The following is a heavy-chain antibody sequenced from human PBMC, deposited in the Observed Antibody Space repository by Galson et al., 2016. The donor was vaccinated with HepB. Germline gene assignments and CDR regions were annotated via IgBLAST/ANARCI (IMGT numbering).Heavy chain of an antibody. Sequence: EPLSLTCAVNGGSFSGQYWRWIRQPPGKGLEWTGEINHRGSSNYNPSLRGRVTMSVDTSANQFSLTLNSVTAADTAVYYCSRDPMYGGFGDVWAQGILVTVSS. CDR1: GGSFSGQY. J-gene: IGHJ4*02. V-gene: IGHV4-34*01. CDR2: INHRGSS. CDR3: SRDPMYGGFGDV. D-gene: IGHD5-12*01.